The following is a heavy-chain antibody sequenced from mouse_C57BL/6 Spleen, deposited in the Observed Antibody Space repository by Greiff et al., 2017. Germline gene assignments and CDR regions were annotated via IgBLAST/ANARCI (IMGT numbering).Heavy chain of an antibody. J-gene: IGHJ1*03. V-gene: IGHV14-3*01. CDR1: GFNIKNTY. CDR2: IDPANGNP. Sequence: VQLQQSVAELVRPGASVKLSCTASGFNIKNTYMHWVKQRPEQGLEWIGRIDPANGNPKYAPKFQGKATITADTSSNTAYLQLSSLTSEDTAIYYWASAPLYGSSYDWYFDVWGTGTTVTVSS. CDR3: ASAPLYGSSYDWYFDV. D-gene: IGHD1-1*01.